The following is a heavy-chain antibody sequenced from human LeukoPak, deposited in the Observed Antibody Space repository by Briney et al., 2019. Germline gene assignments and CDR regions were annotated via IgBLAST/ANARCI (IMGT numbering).Heavy chain of an antibody. CDR1: GYSISSSNW. J-gene: IGHJ4*02. D-gene: IGHD6-6*01. CDR3: ARFNTQLVLGIDY. CDR2: IYYSGSI. Sequence: PSDILSLTCAVSGYSISSSNWWGWIRQPPGKGLEWIGYIYYSGSIYYNPSLKSRVTISVDKSKNQFSLKLSSVTAADTAVYYCARFNTQLVLGIDYWGQGTLVTVSS. V-gene: IGHV4-28*05.